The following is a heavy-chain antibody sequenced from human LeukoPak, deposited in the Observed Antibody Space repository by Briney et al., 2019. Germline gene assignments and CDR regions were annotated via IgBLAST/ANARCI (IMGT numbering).Heavy chain of an antibody. V-gene: IGHV4-59*11. D-gene: IGHD6-13*01. CDR3: ARDQDSSSFYDY. Sequence: SETLSLTCTASGGSISSHYWSWIRQPPGKGLEWIGYIYYSGSTNYNPSLKRRVTISVDTSKNQFSLKLSSVTAADTAVYYCARDQDSSSFYDYWGQGTLVTVSS. CDR1: GGSISSHY. CDR2: IYYSGST. J-gene: IGHJ4*02.